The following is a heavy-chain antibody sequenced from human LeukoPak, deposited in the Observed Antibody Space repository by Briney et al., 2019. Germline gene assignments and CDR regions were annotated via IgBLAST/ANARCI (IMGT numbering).Heavy chain of an antibody. J-gene: IGHJ4*02. CDR3: ARVTHGAYAQAYDF. Sequence: ASVKVSCKAYGYTFTSYYLHWVRQAPGQGLEWMGIIYPTGSSTTYAQQFQDRGTMTRDTSTSTVYMELRSLRSDDTAVYYCARVTHGAYAQAYDFWGQGTLVTVSS. CDR2: IYPTGSST. V-gene: IGHV1-46*01. CDR1: GYTFTSYY. D-gene: IGHD4-17*01.